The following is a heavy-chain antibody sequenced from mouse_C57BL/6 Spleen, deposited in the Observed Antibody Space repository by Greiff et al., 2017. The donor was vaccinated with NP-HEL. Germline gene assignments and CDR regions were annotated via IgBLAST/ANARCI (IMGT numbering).Heavy chain of an antibody. Sequence: QVQLQQSGPELVKPGASVKISCKASGYAFSSSWMNWVKQRPGKGLEWIGRIYPGDGDTNYNGKFKGKATLTADKSSSTAYMQLSSLTSEDSAVYFCARFDYDYDGGQVAYWGQGTLVTVSA. D-gene: IGHD2-4*01. CDR1: GYAFSSSW. J-gene: IGHJ3*01. CDR2: IYPGDGDT. V-gene: IGHV1-82*01. CDR3: ARFDYDYDGGQVAY.